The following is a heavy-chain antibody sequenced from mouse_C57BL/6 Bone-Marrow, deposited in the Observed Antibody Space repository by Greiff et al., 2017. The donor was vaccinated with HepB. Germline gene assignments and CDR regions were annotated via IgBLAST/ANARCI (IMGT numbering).Heavy chain of an antibody. CDR2: IHPNSGST. D-gene: IGHD1-1*01. V-gene: IGHV1-64*01. J-gene: IGHJ2*01. Sequence: QVQLQQPGAELVKPGASVKLSCKASGYTFTSYWMHWVKQRPGQGLEWIGMIHPNSGSTNYNEKFKSKATLTVDNSSSTAYMQLSSLTSEDSAVYYCARRTVVEKGDYWGQGTTLTVSS. CDR3: ARRTVVEKGDY. CDR1: GYTFTSYW.